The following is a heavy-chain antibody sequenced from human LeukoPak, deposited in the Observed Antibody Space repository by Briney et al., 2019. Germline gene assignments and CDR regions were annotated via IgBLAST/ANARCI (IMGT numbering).Heavy chain of an antibody. D-gene: IGHD2-2*02. CDR3: ARGLYCSSTSCCTGYYYGMDV. Sequence: ASVKVSCKASGYTFTSYGISWVRQAPGQGLEWMGWISAYNGNTNYAQKLQGRVTMTTDTSTSTAYMELRSLRSDDTAVYYCARGLYCSSTSCCTGYYYGMDVWGQGTTVTVSS. J-gene: IGHJ6*02. CDR1: GYTFTSYG. V-gene: IGHV1-18*01. CDR2: ISAYNGNT.